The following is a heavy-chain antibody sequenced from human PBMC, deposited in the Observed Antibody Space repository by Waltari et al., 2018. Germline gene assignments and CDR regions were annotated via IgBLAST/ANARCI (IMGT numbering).Heavy chain of an antibody. CDR2: IYYSGIT. J-gene: IGHJ5*02. CDR3: ARDKWVVRGPIGP. V-gene: IGHV4-30-4*08. CDR1: GGSISSGDYY. Sequence: QVQLQESGPGLVKPSQTLSLTCTVSGGSISSGDYYWSWIRQPPGKGLEWIGYIYYSGITYYNPSLKSRVTISVDTSKNQFSLELSFVTAADTAVYYCARDKWVVRGPIGPWRQGTLVTVSS. D-gene: IGHD3-10*01.